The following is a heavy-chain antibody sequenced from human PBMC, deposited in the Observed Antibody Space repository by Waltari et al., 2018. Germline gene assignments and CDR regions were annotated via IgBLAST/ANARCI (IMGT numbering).Heavy chain of an antibody. V-gene: IGHV1-2*02. CDR3: AGGRAQLDDAFDI. D-gene: IGHD6-6*01. CDR2: INPSSGGT. J-gene: IGHJ3*02. CDR1: GYTFTGYY. Sequence: QVQLVQSGAEAKKPGASVKVSCTLSGYTFTGYYMHWVRQAPGQGLEWMGWINPSSGGTNYAQQFQGRVTMTRDTSISTAYMELSRLRSDDTAVYYCAGGRAQLDDAFDIWGQGTMVTVSS.